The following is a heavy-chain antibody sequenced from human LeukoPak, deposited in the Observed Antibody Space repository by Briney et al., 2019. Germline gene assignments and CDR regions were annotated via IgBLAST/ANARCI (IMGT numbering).Heavy chain of an antibody. Sequence: SETLSLTCTVSGGSISSGSYYWSWVRQPAGKGLEWIGRIYTSGSTNYNPSLKSRVTISVDTSKNQFSQKLSSVTAADTAVYYCARGRRRWPEVYYFDYWGQGTLVTVSS. CDR2: IYTSGST. V-gene: IGHV4-61*02. J-gene: IGHJ4*02. CDR1: GGSISSGSYY. D-gene: IGHD5-24*01. CDR3: ARGRRRWPEVYYFDY.